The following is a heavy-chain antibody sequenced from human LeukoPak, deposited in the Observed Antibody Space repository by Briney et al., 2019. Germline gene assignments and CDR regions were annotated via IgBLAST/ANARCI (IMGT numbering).Heavy chain of an antibody. Sequence: SETLSLTCAVYGGSFSDYYWSWIRQPPGKGLEWIGEINHSGSTNYNLSLKSRVTISVDTSKNQFSLKLSSVTAADTAVYYCARLGSYCSSTSCVYYMDVWGKGTTVTISS. D-gene: IGHD2-2*01. V-gene: IGHV4-34*01. J-gene: IGHJ6*03. CDR3: ARLGSYCSSTSCVYYMDV. CDR2: INHSGST. CDR1: GGSFSDYY.